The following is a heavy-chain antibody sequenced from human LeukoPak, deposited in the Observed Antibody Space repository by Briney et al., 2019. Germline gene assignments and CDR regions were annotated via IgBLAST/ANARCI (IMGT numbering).Heavy chain of an antibody. CDR2: IYYSGST. CDR1: GGSISSYY. V-gene: IGHV4-59*12. CDR3: AKGTDYDIHYYYYYMDV. D-gene: IGHD3-9*01. J-gene: IGHJ6*03. Sequence: ETLSLTCTVSGGSISSYYWSWIRQPPGKGLEWIGSIYYSGSTYYNPSLKSRVTISVDTSKNQFSLKLSSVTAADTALYYCAKGTDYDIHYYYYYMDVWGKGTTVTVS.